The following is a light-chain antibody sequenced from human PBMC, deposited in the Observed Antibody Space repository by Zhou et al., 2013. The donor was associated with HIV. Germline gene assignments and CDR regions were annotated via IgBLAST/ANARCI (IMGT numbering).Light chain of an antibody. CDR2: AAS. V-gene: IGKV1-39*01. J-gene: IGKJ1*01. CDR3: QQYYSYRT. Sequence: IQMTQSPSSLSASVGDRVTITCRASQSITKYLNWYQQKPGKAPRLLIYAASTLQSGVPSRFSGSGSGTDFTLTISCLQSEDFATYYCQQYYSYRTFGQGTKVEIK. CDR1: QSITKY.